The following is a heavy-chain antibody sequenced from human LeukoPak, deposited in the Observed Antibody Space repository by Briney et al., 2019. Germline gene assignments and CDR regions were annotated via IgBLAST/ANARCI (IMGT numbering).Heavy chain of an antibody. CDR3: ARELGWGSAGSWYFDL. D-gene: IGHD7-27*01. CDR1: GGSTSSYY. V-gene: IGHV4-4*08. J-gene: IGHJ2*01. Sequence: PSETLSLTCTVSGGSTSSYYWSWIRQPPGKGLEWIGYIYIIGTTQYNPSLESRVTVSLDTSKNQFSLKLTSVTAADTAVYYCARELGWGSAGSWYFDLWGRGTLVTVSS. CDR2: IYIIGTT.